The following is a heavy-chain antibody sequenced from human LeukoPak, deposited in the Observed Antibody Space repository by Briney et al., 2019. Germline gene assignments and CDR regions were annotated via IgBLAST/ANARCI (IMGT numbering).Heavy chain of an antibody. J-gene: IGHJ5*02. CDR2: IKSKTDRGTT. CDR1: GFTFSNAW. D-gene: IGHD3-22*01. Sequence: GGSLRLSCAASGFTFSNAWMSWVRQAPGKGLEWVGRIKSKTDRGTTDYAAPVKGRFTISRDDSKNTLYLQMNSLKTEDTAVYYCTREYYYDSSGYSIWFDPWGQGTLVTVSS. V-gene: IGHV3-15*01. CDR3: TREYYYDSSGYSIWFDP.